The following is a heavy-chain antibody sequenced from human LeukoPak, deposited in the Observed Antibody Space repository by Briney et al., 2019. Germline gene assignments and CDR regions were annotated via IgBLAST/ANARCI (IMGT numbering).Heavy chain of an antibody. J-gene: IGHJ4*02. CDR2: ISGSGGST. V-gene: IGHV3-23*01. Sequence: AGSLRLSCAASGFPFTSYAMTWVRQAPGKGLEWVSAISGSGGSTYYADSVKGRFTISRDNSKNTLFLQMNSLRAEDTAIYYCAKGYGSGTPFDYWGQGTLVTVSS. CDR3: AKGYGSGTPFDY. D-gene: IGHD3-10*01. CDR1: GFPFTSYA.